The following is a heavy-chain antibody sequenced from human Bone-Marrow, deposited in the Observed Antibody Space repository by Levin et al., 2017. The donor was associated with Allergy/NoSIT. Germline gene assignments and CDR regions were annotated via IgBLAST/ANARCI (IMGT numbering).Heavy chain of an antibody. CDR2: INPNSGGT. V-gene: IGHV1-2*02. D-gene: IGHD6-13*01. Sequence: AASVKVSCKASGYTFTGYYMHWVRQAPGQGLEWMGWINPNSGGTNYAQKFQGRVTMTRDTSISTAYMELSRLRSDDTAVYYCASWGIAAAGTALDAFDIWGQGTMVTVSS. CDR3: ASWGIAAAGTALDAFDI. J-gene: IGHJ3*02. CDR1: GYTFTGYY.